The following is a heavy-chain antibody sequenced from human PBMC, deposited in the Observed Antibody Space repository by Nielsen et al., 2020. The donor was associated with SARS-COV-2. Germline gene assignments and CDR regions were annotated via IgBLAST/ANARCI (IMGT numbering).Heavy chain of an antibody. V-gene: IGHV1-2*06. J-gene: IGHJ4*02. Sequence: ASVNVSCKASGYTFTGYYMHWVRQAPGQGLEWMGRINPNSGGTNYAQKFQGRVTMTRDTSISTAYMELSRLRSDDTAVYYCAIAAAGPPHFDYWGQGTLVTVSS. CDR3: AIAAAGPPHFDY. CDR2: INPNSGGT. CDR1: GYTFTGYY. D-gene: IGHD6-13*01.